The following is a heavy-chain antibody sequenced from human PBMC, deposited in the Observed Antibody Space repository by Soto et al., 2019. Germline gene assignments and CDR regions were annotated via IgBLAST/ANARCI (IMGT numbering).Heavy chain of an antibody. CDR3: PTDPLRPHGDYVNY. CDR2: IKSKTDGGTT. CDR1: GFTFSNAW. Sequence: GGSLRLSCAASGFTFSNAWMSWVRQAPGKGLEWVARIKSKTDGGTTDYAAPVKGRFTISRDDSKNTLYLQMNSLKTEDTAVYYCPTDPLRPHGDYVNYWGQGTLVTVS. V-gene: IGHV3-15*01. J-gene: IGHJ4*02. D-gene: IGHD4-17*01.